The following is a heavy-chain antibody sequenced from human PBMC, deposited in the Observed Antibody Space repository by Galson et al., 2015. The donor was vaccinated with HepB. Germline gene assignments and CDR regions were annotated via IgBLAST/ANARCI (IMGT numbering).Heavy chain of an antibody. J-gene: IGHJ4*02. CDR2: INTNTGNP. D-gene: IGHD3-10*01. V-gene: IGHV7-4-1*02. CDR3: ARDLWEGYYGSGIRGYFDY. Sequence: SVKVSCKASGYTFTSYAMNWVRQAPGQGLEWMGWINTNTGNPTYAQGFTGRFVFSLDTSVSTAYLQISSLKAEDTAVYYCARDLWEGYYGSGIRGYFDYWGQGTLVTVSS. CDR1: GYTFTSYA.